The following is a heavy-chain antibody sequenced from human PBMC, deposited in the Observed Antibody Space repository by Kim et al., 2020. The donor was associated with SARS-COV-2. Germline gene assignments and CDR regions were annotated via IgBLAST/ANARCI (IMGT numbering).Heavy chain of an antibody. J-gene: IGHJ3*02. CDR1: GFTFSSYG. CDR2: ISYDGSNK. V-gene: IGHV3-30*18. CDR3: AKVAIQNAFDI. Sequence: GGSLRLSCAASGFTFSSYGMHWVRQAPGKGLEWVAVISYDGSNKYYADSVKGRFTITRDNSKNTLYLQMNSLRAEDTAVYYCAKVAIQNAFDIWGQGTMVTVSS. D-gene: IGHD3-3*01.